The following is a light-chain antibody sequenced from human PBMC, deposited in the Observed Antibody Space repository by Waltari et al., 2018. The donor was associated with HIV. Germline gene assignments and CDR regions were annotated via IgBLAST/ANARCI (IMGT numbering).Light chain of an antibody. V-gene: IGLV2-23*02. CDR1: SSDVGCYNL. J-gene: IGLJ3*02. CDR2: EVT. Sequence: QSALTQPASVSGSPGQSITISCTGTSSDVGCYNLVSWYQQHPGKAPKLIIYEVTKRPSGVSNRFSASKSGNTASLTISGLQAEDEAHYHCCSYAGSSTLVFGGGTNVIVL. CDR3: CSYAGSSTLV.